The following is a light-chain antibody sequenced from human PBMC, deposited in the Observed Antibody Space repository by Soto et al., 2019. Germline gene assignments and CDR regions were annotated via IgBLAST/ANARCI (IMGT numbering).Light chain of an antibody. V-gene: IGLV2-14*01. CDR3: SSYTSSSTV. Sequence: QSALTQPASVSGSPGQSITIPCTGTSSDVGGYNYVSWYQQHPGKAPKLMIYEVSNRPSGVSNRFSGSKSGNTASLTISGLQAEDEADYYCSSYTSSSTVFGTGTKSPS. CDR1: SSDVGGYNY. CDR2: EVS. J-gene: IGLJ1*01.